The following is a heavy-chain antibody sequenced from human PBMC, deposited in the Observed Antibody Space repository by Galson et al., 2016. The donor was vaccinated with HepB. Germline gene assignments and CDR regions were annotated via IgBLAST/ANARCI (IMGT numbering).Heavy chain of an antibody. Sequence: SLRLSCAASGFTFSPYGMNWVRQAPGKGLEWVSFISGRSSYIYYADSVEGRFTVSRDNAKNSLYLQMNSLRAEDTAVYYCARVSPVDYHYYMDVWGRGTTVTVS. V-gene: IGHV3-21*01. CDR3: ARVSPVDYHYYMDV. CDR2: ISGRSSYI. J-gene: IGHJ6*03. CDR1: GFTFSPYG.